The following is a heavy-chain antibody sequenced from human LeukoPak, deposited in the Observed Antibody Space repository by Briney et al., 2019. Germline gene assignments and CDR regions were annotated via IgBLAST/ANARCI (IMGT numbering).Heavy chain of an antibody. CDR1: SGSISSDYW. CDR3: ATYSSSYGIFDAFDI. J-gene: IGHJ3*02. Sequence: PSGTLSLTCAVSSGSISSDYWWSWVRQPPGKGLEWIAEVSLGGGTTYNPSLKSRVIVSVDTSKNQFSLKLSSVTAADTAVYYCATYSSSYGIFDAFDIWGQGTMVTVSS. V-gene: IGHV4-4*02. CDR2: VSLGGGT. D-gene: IGHD6-13*01.